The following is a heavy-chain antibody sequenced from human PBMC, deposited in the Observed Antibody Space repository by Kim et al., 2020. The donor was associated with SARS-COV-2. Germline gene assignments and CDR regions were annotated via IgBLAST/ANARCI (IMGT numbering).Heavy chain of an antibody. V-gene: IGHV3-21*01. J-gene: IGHJ3*02. Sequence: ADSVKGRFTISRDNAKNSLYLQMNSLRAEDTAVYYCARKWVGSPLDAFDIWGQGTMVTVSS. D-gene: IGHD2-8*01. CDR3: ARKWVGSPLDAFDI.